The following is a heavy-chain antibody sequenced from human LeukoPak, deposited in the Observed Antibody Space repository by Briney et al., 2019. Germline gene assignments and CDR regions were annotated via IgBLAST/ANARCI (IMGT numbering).Heavy chain of an antibody. Sequence: GGSLRLSCAASGFTSSIYPMHWVRQAPGKGLEWVAVIAYDGSYKYYADSVKGRFTISRDNSKNTLYLQMNSLRAEDTTVYYCAKFSGWYRAFDIWGQGTMVTVSS. D-gene: IGHD6-19*01. V-gene: IGHV3-30*04. CDR2: IAYDGSYK. CDR1: GFTSSIYP. J-gene: IGHJ3*02. CDR3: AKFSGWYRAFDI.